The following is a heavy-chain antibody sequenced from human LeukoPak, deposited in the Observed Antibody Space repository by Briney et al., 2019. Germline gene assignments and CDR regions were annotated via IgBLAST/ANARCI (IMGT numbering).Heavy chain of an antibody. J-gene: IGHJ5*02. Sequence: SETLSLTCAVYGGSFSGYYWSWIRQPPGKGLEWIGEINHSGSTNYNPSLKSRVTISVDTSKNQFSLKLSSVTAADTAVYYCAREITMVRGVIIFDPWGQGTLVTVSS. CDR2: INHSGST. D-gene: IGHD3-10*01. CDR3: AREITMVRGVIIFDP. CDR1: GGSFSGYY. V-gene: IGHV4-34*01.